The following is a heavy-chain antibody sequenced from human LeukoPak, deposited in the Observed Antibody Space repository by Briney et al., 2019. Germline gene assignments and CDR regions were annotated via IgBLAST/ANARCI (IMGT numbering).Heavy chain of an antibody. V-gene: IGHV4-38-2*02. CDR3: AKSNGYGLIDI. CDR2: IYHSGGT. D-gene: IGHD3-22*01. Sequence: SETLSLTCTVSDYSISSGYYWGWIRPPPGKGLEWIGSIYHSGGTYYNPSLKSPATLSVDTSKNQFSLKLSSVTAADTAVYYCAKSNGYGLIDIWGQGTMVTVSS. J-gene: IGHJ3*02. CDR1: DYSISSGYY.